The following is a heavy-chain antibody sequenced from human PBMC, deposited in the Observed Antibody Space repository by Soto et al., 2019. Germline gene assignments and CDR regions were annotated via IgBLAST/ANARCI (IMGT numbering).Heavy chain of an antibody. J-gene: IGHJ1*01. CDR1: SGSISSSNW. CDR2: IYHSGIT. V-gene: IGHV4-4*02. CDR3: ASFAGYSSGWYYPPPGGGSEYFQH. D-gene: IGHD6-19*01. Sequence: QEQLQESGPGLVKPSGTLSLTCAVSSGSISSSNWWSWVRQPPGKGLEWIGEIYHSGITNYNPPLKSRVHISVDKSKNQFSLKLSSVTAADTAVYYCASFAGYSSGWYYPPPGGGSEYFQHWGQGTLVTVSS.